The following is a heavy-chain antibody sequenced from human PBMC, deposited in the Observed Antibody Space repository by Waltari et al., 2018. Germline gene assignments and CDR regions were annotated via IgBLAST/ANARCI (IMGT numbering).Heavy chain of an antibody. CDR2: INHSGST. CDR1: GGSFSGYY. V-gene: IGHV4-34*01. CDR3: AGGAFGIVVVIAQRTEGDAFDI. J-gene: IGHJ3*02. D-gene: IGHD2-21*01. Sequence: QVQLQQWGAGLLKPSETLSLTCAVYGGSFSGYYWSCIRQPPGKGLEWIGEINHSGSTNYNPALKRRFTISVETTKNQFSLKLSSVTAADTAVYYCAGGAFGIVVVIAQRTEGDAFDIWGQGTMVTVSS.